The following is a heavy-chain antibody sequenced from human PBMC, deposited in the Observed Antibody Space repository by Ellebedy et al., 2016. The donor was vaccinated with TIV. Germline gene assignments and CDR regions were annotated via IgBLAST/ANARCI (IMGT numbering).Heavy chain of an antibody. CDR1: GFTFSSYT. D-gene: IGHD1-26*01. J-gene: IGHJ4*02. CDR3: AKGDGIPSFDY. Sequence: HGGSLRLSCAASGFTFSSYTMSWVRQAPGKGLEWVSSIGGTGSTFYVDSVKGRFAISRDNTKNTLFLQMNSLRAEDTAVYYCAKGDGIPSFDYWGQGTLVTVSS. CDR2: IGGTGST. V-gene: IGHV3-23*01.